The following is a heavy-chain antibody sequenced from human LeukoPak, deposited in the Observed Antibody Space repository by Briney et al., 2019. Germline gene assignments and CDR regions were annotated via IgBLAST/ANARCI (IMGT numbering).Heavy chain of an antibody. J-gene: IGHJ4*02. D-gene: IGHD3-10*01. V-gene: IGHV1-2*02. CDR2: INPNSGGT. CDR3: ATDHTIRRFDF. CDR1: GDTFSGYY. Sequence: ASVRLSCKASGDTFSGYYMHWVRQAPEQGLEWMGCINPNSGGTNYAQKFQGRVTMTRDRSISTAYMELSRLRSDDTAVYYCATDHTIRRFDFWGQGTLVTVSS.